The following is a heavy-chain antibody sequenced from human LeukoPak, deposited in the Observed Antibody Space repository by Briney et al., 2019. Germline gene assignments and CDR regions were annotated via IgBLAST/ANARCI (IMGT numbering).Heavy chain of an antibody. J-gene: IGHJ5*02. D-gene: IGHD6-19*01. CDR2: IYYSGST. Sequence: PSETLSLTCTVSGGSISSSSYYWGWIRQPPRKGLEWIGSIYYSGSTYYNPSLKSRVTISVDTSKNQFSLKLSSATAADTAVYYCARDGTVAAGSWFDPWGQGTLVTVSS. CDR3: ARDGTVAAGSWFDP. V-gene: IGHV4-39*07. CDR1: GGSISSSSYY.